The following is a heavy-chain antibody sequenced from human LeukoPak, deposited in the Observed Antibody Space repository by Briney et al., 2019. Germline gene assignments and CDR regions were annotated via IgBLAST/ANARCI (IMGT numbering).Heavy chain of an antibody. J-gene: IGHJ3*02. Sequence: SETLSLTCAVYGGSFSGYYWDWIRQPPGKGLEWIGEINHSGSTNYNPSLKSRVTISVDTSKNQFSLKLSSVTAADTAVYYCARGRDRYGDHRRPDAFDIWGQGTMVTVSS. V-gene: IGHV4-34*01. CDR3: ARGRDRYGDHRRPDAFDI. CDR1: GGSFSGYY. CDR2: INHSGST. D-gene: IGHD4-17*01.